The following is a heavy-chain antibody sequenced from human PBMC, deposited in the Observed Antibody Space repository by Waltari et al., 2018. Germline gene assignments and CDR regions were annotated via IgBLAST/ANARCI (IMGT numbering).Heavy chain of an antibody. J-gene: IGHJ4*02. Sequence: EVPLLESWGGLVQPGGSLRLSCAASGFPFSSYAMSWVRQAPGKGLEWVSVIYSGGSTYYADSVKGRFTISRDNSKNTLYLQMNSLRAEDTAVYDCAFGEETVDYWGQGTLVTVSS. CDR2: IYSGGST. CDR3: AFGEETVDY. V-gene: IGHV3-23*03. CDR1: GFPFSSYA. D-gene: IGHD3-10*01.